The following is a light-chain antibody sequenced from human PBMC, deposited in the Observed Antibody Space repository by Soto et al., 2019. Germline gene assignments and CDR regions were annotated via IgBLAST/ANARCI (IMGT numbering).Light chain of an antibody. J-gene: IGLJ1*01. Sequence: QSVLTQPASVSGSPGQSITISCTGTSTDVGGYNYVSWYQHHPGKAPKLMIYDVTNRPSGVSTRFSGSKSGNTASLTISGLQAEDEADYYCSSYTARGTRVFGTGTKLTVL. CDR1: STDVGGYNY. CDR2: DVT. CDR3: SSYTARGTRV. V-gene: IGLV2-14*03.